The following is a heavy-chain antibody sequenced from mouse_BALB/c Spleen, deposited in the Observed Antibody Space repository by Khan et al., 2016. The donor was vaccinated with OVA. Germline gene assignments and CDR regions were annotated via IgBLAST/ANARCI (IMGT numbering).Heavy chain of an antibody. J-gene: IGHJ4*01. D-gene: IGHD1-1*01. Sequence: VQLQESGPGLVAPSQSLSITCTVSGFSLTTYDVHWVRQPPGKGLEWLGIIWAGGNTNYNSALMSRLSISKDNSKSQVFLKMNSLQTDDTAMYYCARSTVMDYWGQGTSVTGSS. CDR2: IWAGGNT. CDR3: ARSTVMDY. CDR1: GFSLTTYD. V-gene: IGHV2-9*02.